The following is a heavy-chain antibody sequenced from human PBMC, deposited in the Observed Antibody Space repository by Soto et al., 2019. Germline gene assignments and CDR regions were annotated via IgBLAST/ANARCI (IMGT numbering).Heavy chain of an antibody. D-gene: IGHD3-3*01. CDR3: ARKQAGFFYGIDY. CDR1: GGSISTGGYY. J-gene: IGHJ4*02. CDR2: IDDSGYT. Sequence: KASETLSLTCTVSGGSISTGGYYWSWIRQYPGKGLEWLGYIDDSGYTFYNPSLQSRLTLSMDTSKNQFSLKLSPATAADTAVYFCARKQAGFFYGIDYWGQGTLVTVSS. V-gene: IGHV4-31*03.